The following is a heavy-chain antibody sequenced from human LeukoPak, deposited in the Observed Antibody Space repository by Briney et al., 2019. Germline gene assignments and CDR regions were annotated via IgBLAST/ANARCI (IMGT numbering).Heavy chain of an antibody. CDR3: ARDREVGATGYYFDY. Sequence: RASETLSLTCTVSGGSISSSSFYWGWIRQPPGKGLEWIGSIYYGGSTTYTSSLKSRVTISLDTSKNHFSLRLSSVTAADTAVYYCARDREVGATGYYFDYWGQGTLVTVSS. CDR1: GGSISSSSFY. CDR2: IYYGGST. D-gene: IGHD1-26*01. J-gene: IGHJ4*02. V-gene: IGHV4-39*02.